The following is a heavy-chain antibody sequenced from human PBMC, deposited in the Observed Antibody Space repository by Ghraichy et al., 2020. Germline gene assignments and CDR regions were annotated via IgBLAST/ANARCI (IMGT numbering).Heavy chain of an antibody. CDR3: ARGSPAYYDFWSGYLGEDYYYYYGMDV. CDR2: MNPNSGNT. J-gene: IGHJ6*02. V-gene: IGHV1-8*01. D-gene: IGHD3-3*01. Sequence: ASVKVSCKASGYTFTSYDINWVRQATGQGLEWMGWMNPNSGNTGYAQKFQGRVTMTRNTSISTAYMELSSLRSEDTAVYYCARGSPAYYDFWSGYLGEDYYYYYGMDVWGQGTTVTVSS. CDR1: GYTFTSYD.